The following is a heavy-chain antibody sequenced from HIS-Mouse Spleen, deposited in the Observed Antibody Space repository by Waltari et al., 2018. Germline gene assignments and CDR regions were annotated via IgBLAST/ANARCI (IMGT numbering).Heavy chain of an antibody. J-gene: IGHJ4*02. CDR1: GFTFSSYG. D-gene: IGHD1-26*01. CDR2: ISYDGSNK. CDR3: AKDRGSQFDY. Sequence: QVQLVESGGGVVQPGRSLRSSCAASGFTFSSYGMPWARQAPGKGMEWVAVISYDGSNKYYADSVKGRFTISRDNSKNTLYLQMNSLRAEDTAVYYCAKDRGSQFDYWGQGTLVTVSS. V-gene: IGHV3-30*18.